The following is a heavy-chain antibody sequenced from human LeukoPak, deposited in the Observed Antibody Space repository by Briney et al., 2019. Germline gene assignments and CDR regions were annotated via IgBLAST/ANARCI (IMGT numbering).Heavy chain of an antibody. CDR3: ASSAAIAARGPSFDY. J-gene: IGHJ4*02. D-gene: IGHD6-6*01. V-gene: IGHV4-59*08. CDR2: IYYSGST. CDR1: GGSISSYY. Sequence: PSETLSITCTVSGGSISSYYWSWIRQPPGKGLEWIGYIYYSGSTNYNPSLKSRVTISVDTSKNQFSLKLSSVTAADTAVYYCASSAAIAARGPSFDYWGQGTLVTVSS.